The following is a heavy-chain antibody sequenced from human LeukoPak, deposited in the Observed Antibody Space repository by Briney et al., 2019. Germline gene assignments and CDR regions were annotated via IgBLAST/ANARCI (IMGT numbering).Heavy chain of an antibody. Sequence: GGSLRLSCVASGFTFSNYWMTWVRQAPGKGLEWVANIKLDGSEAYYVDSVKGRFTISRDNTQNSLYLQMNSLRAEDTAVYYCAGDQTPYYWGQGTLVTVSS. V-gene: IGHV3-7*01. CDR2: IKLDGSEA. CDR1: GFTFSNYW. CDR3: AGDQTPYY. J-gene: IGHJ4*02.